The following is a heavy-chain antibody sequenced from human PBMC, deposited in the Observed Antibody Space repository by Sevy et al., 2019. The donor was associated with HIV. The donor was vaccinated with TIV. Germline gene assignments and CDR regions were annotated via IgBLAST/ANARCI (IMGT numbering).Heavy chain of an antibody. Sequence: GGSLRLSCAASGFTFSDYYMSWIRQAPGKGLEWVSYISSSGSTIFYADSVKGRFTISRDNAKKSLSLQMNSLRAEDTAVYYCARGYYDSSGYLDAFDIWGQGTMVTVSS. CDR2: ISSSGSTI. CDR1: GFTFSDYY. J-gene: IGHJ3*02. CDR3: ARGYYDSSGYLDAFDI. D-gene: IGHD3-22*01. V-gene: IGHV3-11*01.